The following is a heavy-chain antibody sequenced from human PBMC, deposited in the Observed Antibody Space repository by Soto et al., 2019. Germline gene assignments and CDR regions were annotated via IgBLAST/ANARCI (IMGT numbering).Heavy chain of an antibody. Sequence: SETLSLTCNVSDDSLSTYYWSWIRQPAGKGLEWIGRIYASGSTNYNPSLKGRVTMSVDTSKKQFSLKMISVTAADTAVYYCARSAIPRGGWFRPWGQGVLVTVSS. CDR1: DDSLSTYY. D-gene: IGHD2-21*01. CDR2: IYASGST. CDR3: ARSAIPRGGWFRP. J-gene: IGHJ5*02. V-gene: IGHV4-4*07.